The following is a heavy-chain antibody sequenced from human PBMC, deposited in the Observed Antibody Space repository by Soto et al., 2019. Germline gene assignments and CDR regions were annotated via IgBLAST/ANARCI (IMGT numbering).Heavy chain of an antibody. CDR2: IYYSGST. V-gene: IGHV4-59*08. Sequence: QVQLQESGPGLVKPSETLSLTCTVSGDSISSYYWSWIRQPPGKGLEWIGYIYYSGSTNYNPFLKSRVTISVDTSKNQFSLKLSSVTAADTAVYYCARRSWGANIDYWGQGTLVTVSS. J-gene: IGHJ4*02. D-gene: IGHD1-26*01. CDR3: ARRSWGANIDY. CDR1: GDSISSYY.